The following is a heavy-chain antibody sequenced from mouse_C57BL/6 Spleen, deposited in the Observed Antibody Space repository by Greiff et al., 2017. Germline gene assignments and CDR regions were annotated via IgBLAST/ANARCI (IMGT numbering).Heavy chain of an antibody. V-gene: IGHV1-54*01. Sequence: QVHVKQSGAELVRPGTSVKVSCKASGYAFTNYLIEWVKQRPGQGLEWIGVINPGSGGTNYNEKFKGKATLTADKSSSTAYMQLSSLTSEDSAVYVCARSPTTVVGWYFDVWGTGTTVTVSS. CDR1: GYAFTNYL. D-gene: IGHD1-1*01. CDR2: INPGSGGT. J-gene: IGHJ1*03. CDR3: ARSPTTVVGWYFDV.